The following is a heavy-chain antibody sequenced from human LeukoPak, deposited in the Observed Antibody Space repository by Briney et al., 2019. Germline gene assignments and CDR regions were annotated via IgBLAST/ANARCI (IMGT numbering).Heavy chain of an antibody. CDR1: GFTFSSYA. CDR2: ISSNGGST. CDR3: AKDSDYYSSGWGEPNWFDP. V-gene: IGHV3-64D*06. Sequence: PGGSLRLSCSASGFTFSSYAMHWVRQAPGKGLEYVSAISSNGGSTYYADSVKGRFTISRDNSKNTLYLQMSSLRAEDTAVYYCAKDSDYYSSGWGEPNWFDPWGQGTLVTVSS. J-gene: IGHJ5*02. D-gene: IGHD6-19*01.